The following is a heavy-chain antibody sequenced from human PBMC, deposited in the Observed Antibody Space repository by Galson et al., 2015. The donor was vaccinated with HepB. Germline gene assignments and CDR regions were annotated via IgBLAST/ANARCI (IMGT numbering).Heavy chain of an antibody. CDR1: GFTVSSNY. J-gene: IGHJ5*01. V-gene: IGHV3-53*01. CDR2: IYSTGST. D-gene: IGHD4-11*01. CDR3: AREGLQGVGFDP. Sequence: SLRLSCAASGFTVSSNYMSWVRQAPGKGLEWVSVIYSTGSTHYADSVKGRFTISRDNSKNTLYLQMNSLRAEDTAVYYCAREGLQGVGFDPWGQGTLVTVSS.